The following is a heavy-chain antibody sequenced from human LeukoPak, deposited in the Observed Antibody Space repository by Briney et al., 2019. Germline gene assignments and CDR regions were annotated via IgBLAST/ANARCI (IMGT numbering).Heavy chain of an antibody. CDR2: INHSGST. V-gene: IGHV4-34*01. Sequence: SETLSLTCAVYGGSFSGYYWSWIRQPPGKGLEWIGEINHSGSTNYNPSLKSRVTISVDTSKNQFSLKLSSVTAADTAVYYCAAALNYDFWSGYYVDYWGQGTLVTVSS. CDR1: GGSFSGYY. CDR3: AAALNYDFWSGYYVDY. D-gene: IGHD3-3*01. J-gene: IGHJ4*02.